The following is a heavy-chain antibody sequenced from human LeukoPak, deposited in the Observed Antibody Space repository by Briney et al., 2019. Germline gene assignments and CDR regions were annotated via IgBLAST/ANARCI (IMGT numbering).Heavy chain of an antibody. D-gene: IGHD1-26*01. CDR3: ARVRGGGGGSFYFDY. CDR1: GFTFSTYS. V-gene: IGHV3-21*01. CDR2: ISSSSSYI. J-gene: IGHJ4*02. Sequence: GGSLRLSCAASGFTFSTYSMNWVRQAPGKGLEWVSSISSSSSYIYYADSLKGRFTISRDNPKNSLYLQMNSLRAEDTAVYYCARVRGGGGGSFYFDYWGQGTLVTVSS.